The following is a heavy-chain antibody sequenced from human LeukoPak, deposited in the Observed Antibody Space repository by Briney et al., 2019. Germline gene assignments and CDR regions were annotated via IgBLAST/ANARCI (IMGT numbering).Heavy chain of an antibody. V-gene: IGHV3-23*01. D-gene: IGHD3-22*01. CDR1: GFTFSSYA. Sequence: LAGGSLRLSCAASGFTFSSYAMSWVRQAPGKGLEWVSAISGSGGSTYYADSVKGRFTISRDNSKNTLYLQMNSLRAEDTAVYYCARDLRVPSGGYYLSYYSDYWGQGTLVTVSS. CDR2: ISGSGGST. J-gene: IGHJ4*02. CDR3: ARDLRVPSGGYYLSYYSDY.